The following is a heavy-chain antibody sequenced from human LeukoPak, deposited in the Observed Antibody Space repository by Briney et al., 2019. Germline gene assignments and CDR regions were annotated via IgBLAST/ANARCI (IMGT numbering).Heavy chain of an antibody. CDR3: ASPLGY. V-gene: IGHV4-38-2*02. Sequence: PSETLSLTCTVSGYSISSGYYWGWIRQPPGKGLEWIGSIYHSGSTYYNPSLKSRVTISVDTSKNQFSLKLSSVTAADTAVYYCASPLGYWGQGTLVTVST. J-gene: IGHJ4*02. CDR1: GYSISSGYY. CDR2: IYHSGST.